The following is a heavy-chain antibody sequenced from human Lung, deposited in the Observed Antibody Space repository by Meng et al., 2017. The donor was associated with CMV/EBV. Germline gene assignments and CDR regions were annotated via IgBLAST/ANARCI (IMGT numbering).Heavy chain of an antibody. Sequence: SETXSPXGTVSGGSISSNYWSWIRQLPGKGLEWIGYIHYSVSTNYNPSLKSRVTISVDTSKNQFSLKLGSVNAADTAVYYCARARWHYHDSSGYSATQTYYFDYWXQGAXVTVSS. CDR2: IHYSVST. V-gene: IGHV4-59*01. CDR1: GGSISSNY. CDR3: ARARWHYHDSSGYSATQTYYFDY. J-gene: IGHJ4*02. D-gene: IGHD3-22*01.